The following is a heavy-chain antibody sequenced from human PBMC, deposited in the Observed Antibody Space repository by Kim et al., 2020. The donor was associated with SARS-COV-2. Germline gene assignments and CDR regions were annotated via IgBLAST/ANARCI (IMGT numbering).Heavy chain of an antibody. Sequence: DTVKSRFTISRDNSKNALYLQMNSLGAEDTAVYYCARDGGGAAIDWYFDLWGRGTLVTVSS. J-gene: IGHJ2*01. CDR3: ARDGGGAAIDWYFDL. V-gene: IGHV3-30*01. D-gene: IGHD2-2*01.